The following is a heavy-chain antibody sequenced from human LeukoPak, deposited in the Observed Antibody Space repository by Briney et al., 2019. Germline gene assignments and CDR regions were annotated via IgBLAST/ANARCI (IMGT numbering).Heavy chain of an antibody. CDR3: ARSRSWFAEFDAFDI. Sequence: HAGGSLRLSCAASEFTFGRHWMHWVRQAPGKGLVWVSRISSDESVTRYADFVKGRFTISRDNAENTLYLQMNSLRAEDTALYYCARSRSWFAEFDAFDIWGQGTMVTVSS. D-gene: IGHD3-10*01. V-gene: IGHV3-74*01. J-gene: IGHJ3*02. CDR1: EFTFGRHW. CDR2: ISSDESVT.